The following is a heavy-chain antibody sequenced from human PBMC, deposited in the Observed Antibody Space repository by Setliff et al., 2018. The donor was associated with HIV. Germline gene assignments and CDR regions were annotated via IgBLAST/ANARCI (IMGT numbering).Heavy chain of an antibody. V-gene: IGHV3-21*06. CDR1: GFIFSQHG. J-gene: IGHJ4*02. CDR2: ISMSSHT. CDR3: ARDDPAGGIDY. Sequence: GGSLRLSCVGSGFIFSQHGMHWVRQAPGKGLEWASSISMSSHTYYGDSVKGRFSISRDNAKNSLYLQMNSLRADDTAIYYCARDDPAGGIDYWGQGTLVTVSS. D-gene: IGHD1-26*01.